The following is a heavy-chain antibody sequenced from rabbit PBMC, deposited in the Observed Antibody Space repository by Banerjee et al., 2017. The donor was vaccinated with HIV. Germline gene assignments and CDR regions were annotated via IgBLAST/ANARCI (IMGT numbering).Heavy chain of an antibody. CDR3: ARDLAGVIGWNFNF. CDR1: GFSFTNKYV. V-gene: IGHV1S45*01. CDR2: IYTGTSGST. Sequence: QEQLEESGGDLVKPEGSLTLTCTASGFSFTNKYVMCWVRQAPGKGLELIACIYTGTSGSTYYANWAKGRFTISKTSSTTVTLQMTSLTAADTATYFCARDLAGVIGWNFNFWGQGTLVTVS. J-gene: IGHJ3*01. D-gene: IGHD4-1*01.